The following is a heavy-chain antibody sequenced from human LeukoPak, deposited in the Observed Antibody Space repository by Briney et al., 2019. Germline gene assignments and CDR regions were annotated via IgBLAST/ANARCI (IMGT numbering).Heavy chain of an antibody. Sequence: GGSLRLSCAASGFTLSTYAMSWVRQVPAKGLEWVSAISTTTYYADSVKGRFTISRDNSKNTLYLQMNSLRAEDTAVYYCAKGVEMATIDGFFDYWGQGTLVTVSS. V-gene: IGHV3-23*01. CDR3: AKGVEMATIDGFFDY. J-gene: IGHJ4*02. CDR1: GFTLSTYA. D-gene: IGHD5-24*01. CDR2: ISTTT.